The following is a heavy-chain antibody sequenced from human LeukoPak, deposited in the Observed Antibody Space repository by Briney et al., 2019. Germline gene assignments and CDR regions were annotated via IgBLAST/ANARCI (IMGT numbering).Heavy chain of an antibody. Sequence: GGSLRLSCAASGFTFSNAWMSWVRQAPGKGLEWVGRIKSKTDGGTTDYAAPVEGRFTISRDDSKNTLYLQMNSLKTEDTAVYYCTTDRLLEWFGANWFDPWGQGTLVTVSS. D-gene: IGHD3-10*01. CDR2: IKSKTDGGTT. V-gene: IGHV3-15*01. CDR3: TTDRLLEWFGANWFDP. CDR1: GFTFSNAW. J-gene: IGHJ5*02.